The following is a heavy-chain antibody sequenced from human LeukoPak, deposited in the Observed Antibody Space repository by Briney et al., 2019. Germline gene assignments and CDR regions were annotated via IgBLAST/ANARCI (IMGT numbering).Heavy chain of an antibody. D-gene: IGHD4-11*01. CDR3: ARNSNYIDS. CDR2: IYYSGST. Sequence: SETLSLTCAVYGGSFSGYYWSWIRQPPGKGLEWIGYIYYSGSTYYNPSLKSRVTISVDTSKNQFSLKLTSVTAADTAVYYCARNSNYIDSWGQGTLVTVSS. CDR1: GGSFSGYY. J-gene: IGHJ4*02. V-gene: IGHV4-30-4*08.